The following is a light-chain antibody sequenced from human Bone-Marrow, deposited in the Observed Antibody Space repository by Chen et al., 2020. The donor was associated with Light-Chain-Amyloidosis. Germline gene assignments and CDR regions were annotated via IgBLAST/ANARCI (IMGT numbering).Light chain of an antibody. CDR2: DDS. Sequence: SYVLTQPSSVSVAPGQTATIACGGNNIGSTSVHWYQQTPGQAPLLVVYDDSDRPSGIPERLSGSNSGNTATLTISGLQAEDEADYYCCSYADTVIFGGGTKLTVL. J-gene: IGLJ2*01. V-gene: IGLV3-21*02. CDR1: NIGSTS. CDR3: CSYADTVI.